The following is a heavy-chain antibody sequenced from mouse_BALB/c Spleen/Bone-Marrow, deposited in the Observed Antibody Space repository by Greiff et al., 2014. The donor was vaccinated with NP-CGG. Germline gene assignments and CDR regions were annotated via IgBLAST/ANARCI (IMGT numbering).Heavy chain of an antibody. V-gene: IGHV14-3*02. Sequence: EVQRVESGAELVKPGASVKLSCTASGFNIKDTYMHWVKQRPEQGLEWIGRIDPANGNTKYDPKFQGNATITADTSSNTAYLQLSSLTSEYAAVYYCARGWGAYWGQGTLVTVSA. J-gene: IGHJ3*01. CDR2: IDPANGNT. D-gene: IGHD1-1*02. CDR1: GFNIKDTY. CDR3: ARGWGAY.